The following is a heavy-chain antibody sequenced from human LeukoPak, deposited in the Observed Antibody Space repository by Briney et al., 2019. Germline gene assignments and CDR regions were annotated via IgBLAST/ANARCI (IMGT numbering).Heavy chain of an antibody. CDR1: GFTFSSYA. J-gene: IGHJ4*02. CDR3: AKAFEYSSSSGIDY. CDR2: ISGSGGST. Sequence: GGSLRLSCAASGFTFSSYAMSWVRQAPGKGLEWVSAISGSGGSTYYADSVKSRFTISRDNSKNTLYLQMNSLRAEDTAVYYCAKAFEYSSSSGIDYWGQGTLVTVSS. D-gene: IGHD6-6*01. V-gene: IGHV3-23*01.